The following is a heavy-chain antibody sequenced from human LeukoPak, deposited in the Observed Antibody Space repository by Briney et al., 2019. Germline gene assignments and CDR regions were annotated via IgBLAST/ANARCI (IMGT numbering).Heavy chain of an antibody. CDR2: IRYDGSNK. Sequence: GGSLRLSCAASGYTFSSYGMHWVREAPGKGLEWVAFIRYDGSNKYYADSVKGRFTISRDNAKNSLYLQMNSLRAEDTAVYYCANSFFDYWGQGTLVTVSS. J-gene: IGHJ4*02. V-gene: IGHV3-30*02. CDR3: ANSFFDY. CDR1: GYTFSSYG.